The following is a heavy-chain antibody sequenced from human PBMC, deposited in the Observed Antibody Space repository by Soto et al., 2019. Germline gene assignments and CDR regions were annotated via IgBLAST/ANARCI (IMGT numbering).Heavy chain of an antibody. V-gene: IGHV1-2*04. CDR3: ARNHWPEGYCSSTSCPWGAFDI. D-gene: IGHD2-2*01. J-gene: IGHJ3*02. CDR1: GYTFTGNY. CDR2: INPNSGGT. Sequence: ASVKASCTASGYTFTGNYSHWVRQAPGQGLEWMGWINPNSGGTNYAQKFQGWVTMTRDTSISTAYMELSGLRSDDTAVYYCARNHWPEGYCSSTSCPWGAFDIWGQGTMVTVSS.